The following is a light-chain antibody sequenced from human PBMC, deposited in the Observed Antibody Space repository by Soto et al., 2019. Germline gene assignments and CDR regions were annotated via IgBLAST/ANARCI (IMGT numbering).Light chain of an antibody. V-gene: IGKV3-11*01. CDR1: QSVSSN. J-gene: IGKJ5*01. CDR2: DAS. CDR3: QQRSNWPPLAT. Sequence: EIVLTQSPAPLSLSPGERATLSCRASQSVSSNLAWYQQKPGQAPRLLIYDASNRATGIPARFSGSGSGTDFTLTISSLEPEDFAVYYCQQRSNWPPLATFGQGTRLEFK.